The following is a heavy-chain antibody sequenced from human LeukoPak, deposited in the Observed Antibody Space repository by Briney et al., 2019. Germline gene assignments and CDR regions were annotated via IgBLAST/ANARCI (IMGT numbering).Heavy chain of an antibody. J-gene: IGHJ4*02. CDR3: ARGGGYSYGQRVPYYFDY. CDR2: INPSGGSA. D-gene: IGHD5-18*01. V-gene: IGHV1-46*01. CDR1: GYTFTSYY. Sequence: ASVKVSCKASGYTFTSYYMHWVRQAPGQGLEWMGIINPSGGSASYAQKFQGRVTMTRDTSTSTVYMELSSLRSEDTAVYYCARGGGYSYGQRVPYYFDYWGQGTLVTVSS.